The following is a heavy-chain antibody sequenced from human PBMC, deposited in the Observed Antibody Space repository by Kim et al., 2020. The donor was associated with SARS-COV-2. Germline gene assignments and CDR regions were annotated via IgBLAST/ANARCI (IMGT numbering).Heavy chain of an antibody. CDR3: ARARATSITIFGVVIVHNFDY. J-gene: IGHJ4*02. CDR2: TYSSGTT. V-gene: IGHV4-30-4*01. CDR1: GGSISSGDYY. Sequence: SETLSLTCTVSGGSISSGDYYWSWIRQPPGKGLEWIGYTYSSGTTYYNPSLKSRVTISVDTSKNQFSLKLSSVTAADTAVYYCARARATSITIFGVVIVHNFDYWGQGTLVTVSS. D-gene: IGHD3-3*01.